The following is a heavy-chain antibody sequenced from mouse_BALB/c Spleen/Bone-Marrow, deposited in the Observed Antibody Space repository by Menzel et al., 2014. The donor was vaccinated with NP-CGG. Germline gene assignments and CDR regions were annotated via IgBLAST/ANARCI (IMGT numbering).Heavy chain of an antibody. D-gene: IGHD1-1*01. CDR2: INPSTGYT. Sequence: VKLQESEAELAKPGASVKMSCTASGYTFTSYWMHWVKQRPGQGLEWIGYINPSTGYTEYNQKFKDKATLTADKSSSTAYMQLSSLTSEDSAVYYCARPPYYYGSSYDAMDYWGQGTSGTVSS. J-gene: IGHJ4*01. CDR3: ARPPYYYGSSYDAMDY. CDR1: GYTFTSYW. V-gene: IGHV1-7*01.